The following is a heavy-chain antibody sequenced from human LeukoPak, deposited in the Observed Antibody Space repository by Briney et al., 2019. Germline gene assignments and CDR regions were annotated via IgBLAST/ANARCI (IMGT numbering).Heavy chain of an antibody. CDR3: ARALRYGWFDP. J-gene: IGHJ5*02. CDR1: GVSINDYY. V-gene: IGHV4-4*07. CDR2: IYPSESP. D-gene: IGHD1-1*01. Sequence: PSETLSLTCTVSGVSINDYYWTWIRQPAGKGLEWIGQIYPSESPNYNPSLKSRVTISVDTSKNQFSLKLSSVTAADTAVYYCARALRYGWFDPWGQGTLVTVSS.